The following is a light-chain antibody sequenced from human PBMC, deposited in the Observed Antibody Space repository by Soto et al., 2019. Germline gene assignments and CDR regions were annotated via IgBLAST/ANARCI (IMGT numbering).Light chain of an antibody. J-gene: IGKJ2*01. CDR2: GAS. CDR1: QSVTSNY. Sequence: TLSVSPGERATLSCRVSQSVTSNYLAWYQQKPGQAPRLLIYGASSRATGIPDRFSGSGSGTDFTLTICRLEPEDFTVYYCALYGSSTGPFGHGA. V-gene: IGKV3-20*01. CDR3: ALYGSSTGP.